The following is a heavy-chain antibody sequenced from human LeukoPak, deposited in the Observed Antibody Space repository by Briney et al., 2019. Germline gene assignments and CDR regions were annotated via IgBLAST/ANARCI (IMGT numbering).Heavy chain of an antibody. CDR1: GFTFSSFV. D-gene: IGHD2-15*01. V-gene: IGHV3-23*01. Sequence: GGSLRLSCAASGFTFSSFVMYLVRQTPGKGLEWVSAIPPDGGGTDYADSVKGRFTISRDKSKNTLYLQMDSLRAEDTAVYYCASRDPCSGGTCYGLRYWGQGTLVTVSS. CDR3: ASRDPCSGGTCYGLRY. J-gene: IGHJ4*02. CDR2: IPPDGGGT.